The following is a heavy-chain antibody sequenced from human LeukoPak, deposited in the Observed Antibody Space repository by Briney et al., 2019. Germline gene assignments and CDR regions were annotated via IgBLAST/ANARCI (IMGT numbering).Heavy chain of an antibody. J-gene: IGHJ4*02. CDR2: ISYDGSNK. CDR3: AKAMSGAITMVRGVGVDY. CDR1: GFTFSSYG. V-gene: IGHV3-30*18. D-gene: IGHD3-10*01. Sequence: GRSLRLSCAASGFTFSSYGMHWVRQAPGKGLEWVAVISYDGSNKYYADSVKGRFTISRDNSKNTLYLQMNSLRAEDTAVYYCAKAMSGAITMVRGVGVDYWGQGTLVTVSS.